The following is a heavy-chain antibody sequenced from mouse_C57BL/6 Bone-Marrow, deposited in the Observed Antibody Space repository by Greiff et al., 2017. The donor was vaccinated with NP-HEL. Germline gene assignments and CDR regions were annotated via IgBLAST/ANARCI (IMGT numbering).Heavy chain of an antibody. D-gene: IGHD1-1*01. CDR1: GYTFTSYC. Sequence: QVQLQQPGAELVMPGASVKLSCTASGYTFTSYCMHWVKQRPGQGLEWIGGIDPYDGYTNYNQKFKGKSTLTVDKSSSTAYMQLSSLTSEDSAVYYCARDYCGSSHWYFDVWGTGTTVTVSS. J-gene: IGHJ1*03. CDR3: ARDYCGSSHWYFDV. CDR2: IDPYDGYT. V-gene: IGHV1-69*01.